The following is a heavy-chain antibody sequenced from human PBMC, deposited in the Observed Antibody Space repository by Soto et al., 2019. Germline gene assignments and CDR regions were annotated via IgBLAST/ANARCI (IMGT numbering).Heavy chain of an antibody. CDR2: IDLSESYT. CDR3: ATQGLTTYYFGY. V-gene: IGHV5-10-1*01. CDR1: GYSFASQW. Sequence: PWQSQKVCCKVSGYSFASQWISCVRQVPGKGQEWMGRIDLSESYTTYNPSFQGHVTFSADKSITTAYLQWRSLEASDTAIYYCATQGLTTYYFGYWGQGTLVTVSS. J-gene: IGHJ4*02.